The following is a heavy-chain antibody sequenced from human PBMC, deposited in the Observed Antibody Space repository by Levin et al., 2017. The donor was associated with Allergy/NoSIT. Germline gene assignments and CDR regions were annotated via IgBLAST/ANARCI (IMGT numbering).Heavy chain of an antibody. Sequence: GESLKISCKASGYTFTGYYMHWVRQAPGQGLEWMGWINPNSGGTNYANYAQKFQGRVTMTRDTSISTAYMELSRLRSDDTAVYYCARRGYYDFWSGYYKDFDYWGQGTLVAVSS. CDR3: ARRGYYDFWSGYYKDFDY. CDR2: INPNSGGTNYA. J-gene: IGHJ4*02. V-gene: IGHV1-2*02. CDR1: GYTFTGYY. D-gene: IGHD3-3*01.